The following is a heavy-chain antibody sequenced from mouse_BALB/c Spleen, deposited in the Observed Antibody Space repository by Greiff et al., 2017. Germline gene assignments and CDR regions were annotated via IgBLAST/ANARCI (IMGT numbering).Heavy chain of an antibody. CDR2: ISDGGSYT. CDR1: GFTFSDYY. Sequence: EVMLVESGGGLVKPGGSLKLSCAASGFTFSDYYMYWVRQTPEKRLEWVATISDGGSYTYYPDSVKGRFTISRDNAKNNLYLQMSSLKSEDTAMYYCARGDGNGFAYWGQGTLVTVSA. D-gene: IGHD2-1*01. J-gene: IGHJ3*01. V-gene: IGHV5-4*02. CDR3: ARGDGNGFAY.